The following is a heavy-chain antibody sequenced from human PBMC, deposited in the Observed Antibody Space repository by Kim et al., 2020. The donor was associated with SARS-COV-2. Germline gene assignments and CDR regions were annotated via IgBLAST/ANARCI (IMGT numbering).Heavy chain of an antibody. CDR2: IYYSGST. CDR1: GGSVSSGSYY. CDR3: ARVPGAAIFGVVIVRGGMDV. D-gene: IGHD3-3*01. J-gene: IGHJ6*02. V-gene: IGHV4-61*01. Sequence: SETLSLTCTVSGGSVSSGSYYWSWIRQPPGKGLEWIGYIYYSGSTNYNPPLKSRVTISVDTSKNQFSLKLSSVTAADTAVYYCARVPGAAIFGVVIVRGGMDVWGQGTTVTVSS.